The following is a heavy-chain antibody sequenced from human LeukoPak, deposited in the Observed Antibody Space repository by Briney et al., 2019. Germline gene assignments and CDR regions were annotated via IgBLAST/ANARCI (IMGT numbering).Heavy chain of an antibody. Sequence: SETLSLTCTVSGGSISSSSYYWGWIRQPPGKGLEWIGSIYYSGSTYYNPSLKSRVTISVATSKNQFSLKLSSVTAADTAVYYCARRITIFGVVINWYFDLWGRGTLVTVSS. CDR2: IYYSGST. J-gene: IGHJ2*01. D-gene: IGHD3-3*01. V-gene: IGHV4-39*01. CDR1: GGSISSSSYY. CDR3: ARRITIFGVVINWYFDL.